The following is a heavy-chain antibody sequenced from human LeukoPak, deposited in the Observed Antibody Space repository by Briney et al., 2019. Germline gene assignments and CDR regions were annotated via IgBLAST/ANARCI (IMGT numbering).Heavy chain of an antibody. CDR2: INPYGGST. J-gene: IGHJ4*02. CDR1: GYIFTSYY. CDR3: ARTMVRGVNHYFDY. D-gene: IGHD3-10*01. Sequence: ASVKVSCKASGYIFTSYYMHWVRQAPGQGLEWMGIINPYGGSTSYAQKLQGRVTVTGDTSTSTVYMELRGLRSEDAAVYYCARTMVRGVNHYFDYWGQGTLVTVSS. V-gene: IGHV1-46*01.